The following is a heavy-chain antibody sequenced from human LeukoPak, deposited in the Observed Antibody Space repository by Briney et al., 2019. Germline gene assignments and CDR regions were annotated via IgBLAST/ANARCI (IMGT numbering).Heavy chain of an antibody. CDR2: ISGSGGST. CDR1: GFTFSSYA. CDR3: AKGRIMITFGGPDC. D-gene: IGHD3-16*01. V-gene: IGHV3-23*01. Sequence: GGSLRLSCAASGFTFSSYAMSWVRQAPGKGLEWVSAISGSGGSTYYADSVKGRFTISRDNSKNTLYLQMNSLRAEDTAVYYCAKGRIMITFGGPDCWGQGTLVTVSS. J-gene: IGHJ4*02.